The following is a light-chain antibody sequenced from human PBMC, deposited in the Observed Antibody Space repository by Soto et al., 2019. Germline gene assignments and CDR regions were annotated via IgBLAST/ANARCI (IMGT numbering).Light chain of an antibody. Sequence: IQLTQSPSSLSASAGDRVTITCRASQGISSALAWYQQKPGRPPKLLIYDASSLQSGVPSRFSGSGSDTDFTLTISGLQPEDVATYYCQQFNDYPPAFGQGTRLEIK. V-gene: IGKV1D-13*01. CDR3: QQFNDYPPA. CDR1: QGISSA. J-gene: IGKJ5*01. CDR2: DAS.